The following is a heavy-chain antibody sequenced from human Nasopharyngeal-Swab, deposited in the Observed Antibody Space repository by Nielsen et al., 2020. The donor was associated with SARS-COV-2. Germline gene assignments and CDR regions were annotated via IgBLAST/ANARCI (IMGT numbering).Heavy chain of an antibody. CDR2: ITGGGDAR. CDR1: KFTFGSYA. Sequence: GESLKISCAASKFTFGSYAMSWVRQAPGKGLEWVSTITGGGDARYYADSVRGRFTISRDNVNNILYLQMNSLRAEDTAVYYCASALVWFGEIWFDPWGQGTLVTVSS. V-gene: IGHV3-23*01. D-gene: IGHD3-10*01. CDR3: ASALVWFGEIWFDP. J-gene: IGHJ5*02.